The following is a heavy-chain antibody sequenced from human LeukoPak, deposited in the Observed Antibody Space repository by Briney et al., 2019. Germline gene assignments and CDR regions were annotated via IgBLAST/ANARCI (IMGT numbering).Heavy chain of an antibody. V-gene: IGHV3-7*01. CDR3: VCHYSDTSGGY. D-gene: IGHD3-22*01. J-gene: IGHJ4*02. CDR1: GFTFSRYW. Sequence: GGSLRLSCAASGFTFSRYWMNWVRQVPGKGLEWVANIKEDGTRLNYVDSVRGRFTISRDNAKGSLYLQMNSLRVEDTAVYYCVCHYSDTSGGYWGQGTLVTVSS. CDR2: IKEDGTRL.